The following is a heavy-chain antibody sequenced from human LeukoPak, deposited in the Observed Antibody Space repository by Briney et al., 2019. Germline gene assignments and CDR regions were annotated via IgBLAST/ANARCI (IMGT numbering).Heavy chain of an antibody. CDR2: IYTSGST. D-gene: IGHD6-6*01. J-gene: IGHJ5*02. Sequence: SETLSLTCAVYGGSFNGYYWSWIRQPAGKGLEWIGRIYTSGSTNYNPSLKSRVTISVDTSKNQFSLKLSSVTAADTAVYYCASSIAARLDWFDPWGQGTLVTVSS. CDR1: GGSFNGYY. V-gene: IGHV4-59*10. CDR3: ASSIAARLDWFDP.